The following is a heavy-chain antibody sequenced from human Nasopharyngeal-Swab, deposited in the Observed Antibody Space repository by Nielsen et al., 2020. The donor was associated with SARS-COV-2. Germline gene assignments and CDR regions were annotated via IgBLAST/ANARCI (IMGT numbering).Heavy chain of an antibody. D-gene: IGHD3-16*02. CDR2: IYQDGSDK. CDR1: GFTFRTYW. V-gene: IGHV3-7*01. J-gene: IGHJ4*02. Sequence: GESLKISCEASGFTFRTYWMSWVRQTPGKGLEWVANIYQDGSDKYYVDSVKGRFTISRDNAKNSLYLQMNSLRAEDTAVYYCARSPPITFGGVIDYWGQGTLVTVSS. CDR3: ARSPPITFGGVIDY.